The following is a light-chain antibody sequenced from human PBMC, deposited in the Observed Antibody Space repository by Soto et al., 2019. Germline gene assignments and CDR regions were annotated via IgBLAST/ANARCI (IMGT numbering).Light chain of an antibody. J-gene: IGLJ2*01. CDR1: SSNIETND. CDR2: SND. V-gene: IGLV1-47*02. CDR3: ATWDDSLIGVV. Sequence: QSVLTQPPSASGTPGQRVTISCSGSSSNIETNDIYWHQQLPGSAPKLLNYSNDQRPSGVPDRFSASKSGTSASLAISGLRYDDEAEYFCATWDDSLIGVVFGGGTQLTVL.